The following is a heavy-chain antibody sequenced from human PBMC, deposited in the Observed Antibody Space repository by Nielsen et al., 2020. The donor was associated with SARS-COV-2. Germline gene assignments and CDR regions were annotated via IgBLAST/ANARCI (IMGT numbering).Heavy chain of an antibody. Sequence: SETLSLTCTVSGGSISSGGYYWSWIRQHPGKGLEWIGYIYYSGSTYYNPSLKSRVTISVDTSKNQFSLKLSSVTAADTAVYYCARHDPKYYDFWSGYYGNWFDPWGQGTLVTVSS. CDR2: IYYSGST. CDR1: GGSISSGGYY. J-gene: IGHJ5*02. D-gene: IGHD3-3*01. CDR3: ARHDPKYYDFWSGYYGNWFDP. V-gene: IGHV4-39*01.